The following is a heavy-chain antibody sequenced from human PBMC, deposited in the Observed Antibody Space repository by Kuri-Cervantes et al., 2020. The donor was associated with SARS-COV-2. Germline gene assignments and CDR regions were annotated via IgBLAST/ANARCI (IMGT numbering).Heavy chain of an antibody. Sequence: GESLKISCAASGFTFSSYGMHWVRQAPGKGLEWVAVISYDGSNKYYADSVKGRFTISRDNSKNTLYLQMNSLRAEDTAVYYCARDRVGVHDCWGQGTLVTVSS. CDR2: ISYDGSNK. CDR3: ARDRVGVHDC. V-gene: IGHV3-30*03. CDR1: GFTFSSYG. J-gene: IGHJ4*02. D-gene: IGHD2-21*01.